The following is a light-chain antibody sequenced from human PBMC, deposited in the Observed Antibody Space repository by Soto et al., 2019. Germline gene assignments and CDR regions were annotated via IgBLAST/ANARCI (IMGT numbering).Light chain of an antibody. CDR3: CSYAGRYRSV. J-gene: IGLJ2*01. Sequence: QSVLTQPRSVSGSPGQSVTISCTGSSSDVGTYKYVSWYQQHPGKAPKLMIYDVSQRPSGVPDRFSGSKSGNTASLTISGLQAEDESDYYCCSYAGRYRSVFGGGTKSPS. CDR1: SSDVGTYKY. CDR2: DVS. V-gene: IGLV2-11*01.